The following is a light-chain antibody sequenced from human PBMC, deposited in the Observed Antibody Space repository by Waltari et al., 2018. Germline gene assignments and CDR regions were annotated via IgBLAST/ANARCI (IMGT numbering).Light chain of an antibody. CDR1: QSLLFSLNNKNY. CDR3: QQYYTSRRT. J-gene: IGKJ1*01. CDR2: WAS. Sequence: DIAMSQSPDSLAVSLGESATIKCKSRQSLLFSLNNKNYLAWYQHKPGRSPKMLFYWASTRESGVPDRFSGSGSGTDFTLTISSLQAEDVAIYYCQQYYTSRRTFGQGTKVEIK. V-gene: IGKV4-1*01.